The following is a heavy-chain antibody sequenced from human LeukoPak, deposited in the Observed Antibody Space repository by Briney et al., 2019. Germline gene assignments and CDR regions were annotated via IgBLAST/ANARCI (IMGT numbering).Heavy chain of an antibody. J-gene: IGHJ1*01. CDR1: GGSFSGYY. CDR2: INHSGSN. CDR3: ARSPSYKQQLVHFQH. D-gene: IGHD6-13*01. V-gene: IGHV4-34*01. Sequence: PSETLSLTCAVYGGSFSGYYWSWIRQPPGKGLDGIGDINHSGSNNYNPSLKSRVTISVDTSKNQFSLKLSSVTAADTAVYYCARSPSYKQQLVHFQHWGQGTLVTVSS.